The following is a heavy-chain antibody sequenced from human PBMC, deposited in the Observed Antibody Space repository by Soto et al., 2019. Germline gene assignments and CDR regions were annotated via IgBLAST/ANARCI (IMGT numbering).Heavy chain of an antibody. CDR2: ISAYNGNT. V-gene: IGHV1-18*01. D-gene: IGHD3-10*01. J-gene: IGHJ3*02. CDR3: ARNRGGGPLLGDAFAI. Sequence: GASVKVSCKASGYTITIYGISWVRQAPGQGLEWMGWISAYNGNTNYAQKLQGRVTMTTDTSTSTAYMELRSLRSDDTAVYYCARNRGGGPLLGDAFAIWGQGTMVTVSS. CDR1: GYTITIYG.